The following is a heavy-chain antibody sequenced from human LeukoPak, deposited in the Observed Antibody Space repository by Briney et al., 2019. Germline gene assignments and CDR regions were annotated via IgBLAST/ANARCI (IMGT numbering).Heavy chain of an antibody. CDR1: GGSISSGSYY. J-gene: IGHJ4*02. V-gene: IGHV4-61*02. CDR2: IYTSGST. CDR3: ARQPPRAKRAHCGGDCYADY. D-gene: IGHD2-21*02. Sequence: SETLSLTCTVSGGSISSGSYYWSWIRQPAGKGLEWIGRIYTSGSTNYNPSLKSRVTISVDTSKNQFSLKLSSVTAADTAVYYCARQPPRAKRAHCGGDCYADYWGQGTLVTVSS.